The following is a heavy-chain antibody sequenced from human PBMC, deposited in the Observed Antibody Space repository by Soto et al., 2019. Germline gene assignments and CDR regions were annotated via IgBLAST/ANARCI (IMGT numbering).Heavy chain of an antibody. V-gene: IGHV3-30*18. D-gene: IGHD6-6*01. CDR3: AKDLSGADTVSYAPPPDSASSDYFHYGMDV. Sequence: QVQLVESGGGVVQPGRSLRLSCAASGFTFSRYGMHWVRQAPVKGLEWVAVISYEGSNKYYADSVMGRFAISRDNSQNTLYLQMNTLRAEDTAVYYCAKDLSGADTVSYAPPPDSASSDYFHYGMDVWGQWTTVSVS. CDR2: ISYEGSNK. J-gene: IGHJ6*02. CDR1: GFTFSRYG.